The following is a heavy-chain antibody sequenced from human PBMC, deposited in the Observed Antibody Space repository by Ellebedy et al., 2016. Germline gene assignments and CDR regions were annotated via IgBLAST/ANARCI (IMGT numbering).Heavy chain of an antibody. V-gene: IGHV3-74*01. CDR2: INPEETTT. CDR3: VRDLHGYNDQ. J-gene: IGHJ4*02. CDR1: GFTFSKGL. D-gene: IGHD3-10*01. Sequence: GGSLRLSCEGSGFTFSKGLMSWVRQAPGKGLVWVSRINPEETTTNYADSVRGRFAISRDIAKNTVYLQMNSLRVEDTAVYYCVRDLHGYNDQWGQGTLVTVSS.